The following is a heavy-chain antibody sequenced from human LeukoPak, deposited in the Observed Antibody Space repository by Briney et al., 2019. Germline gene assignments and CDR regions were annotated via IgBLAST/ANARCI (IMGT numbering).Heavy chain of an antibody. D-gene: IGHD3-16*01. J-gene: IGHJ3*02. Sequence: PVASVKVSCKASGYTFTGYYMHWVRQAPGQGLEWMGIINPSGGSTSYAQKFQGRVTMTRDMSTSTVYMELSSLRSEDTAVYYCAREGFGEPGEWAFDIWGQGTMVTVSS. CDR3: AREGFGEPGEWAFDI. CDR1: GYTFTGYY. V-gene: IGHV1-46*01. CDR2: INPSGGST.